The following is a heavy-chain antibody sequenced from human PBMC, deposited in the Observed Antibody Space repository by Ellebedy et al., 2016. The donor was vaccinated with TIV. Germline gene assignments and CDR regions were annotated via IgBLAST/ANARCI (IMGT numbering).Heavy chain of an antibody. J-gene: IGHJ6*02. V-gene: IGHV1-24*01. CDR1: GYTLTELS. Sequence: AASVKVSCKVFGYTLTELSIHWVRQAPGKGLEWMGGFDPEDGETIYAQKFQGRVTMTEDTSTDTAYMELSSLRSEDTAVYYCAFSVRGLSGYYYGMDVWGQGTTVTVSS. CDR3: AFSVRGLSGYYYGMDV. CDR2: FDPEDGET. D-gene: IGHD3-16*02.